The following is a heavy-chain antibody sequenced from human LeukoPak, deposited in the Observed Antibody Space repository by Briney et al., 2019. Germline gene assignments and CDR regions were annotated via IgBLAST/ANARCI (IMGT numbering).Heavy chain of an antibody. V-gene: IGHV3-43*02. CDR1: RFTFDDYA. D-gene: IGHD3-10*01. CDR2: ISVDGGST. CDR3: ATDGREFSFDY. Sequence: GGSLRLSCAASRFTFDDYAMRWGRQGPGKGVEWVSLISVDGGSTYYADSVKGRFTISRDNSKNSLSLQMNSLRTEDTALYYCATDGREFSFDYWGQGTLVTVSS. J-gene: IGHJ4*02.